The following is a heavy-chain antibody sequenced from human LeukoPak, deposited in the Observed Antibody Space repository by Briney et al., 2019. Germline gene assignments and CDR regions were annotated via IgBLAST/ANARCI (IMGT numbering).Heavy chain of an antibody. J-gene: IGHJ4*02. D-gene: IGHD2-8*02. CDR2: INPNSGGT. Sequence: ASVKVSCKASGYTFTCYYMHWARQAPGQRLEWMGWINPNSGGTNYAQKFQGRVIMTRDTSISTAYMELSRLRSDDTAVYYCARFWRGYWDYWGQGTLVIVSS. CDR3: ARFWRGYWDY. CDR1: GYTFTCYY. V-gene: IGHV1-2*02.